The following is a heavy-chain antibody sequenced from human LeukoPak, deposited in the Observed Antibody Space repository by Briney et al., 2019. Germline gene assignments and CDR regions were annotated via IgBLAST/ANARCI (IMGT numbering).Heavy chain of an antibody. D-gene: IGHD2-2*01. CDR1: GYTFTGYY. CDR3: AKESLRVVPSATFDY. Sequence: PSVKVSCKASGYTFTGYYMHWVRQAPGQGLEWMGWINPNSGGTNYAQKFQGRVTMTRDTSISTVYMELSRLRSDDTAVYYCAKESLRVVPSATFDYWGQGTLVTVSS. J-gene: IGHJ4*02. V-gene: IGHV1-2*02. CDR2: INPNSGGT.